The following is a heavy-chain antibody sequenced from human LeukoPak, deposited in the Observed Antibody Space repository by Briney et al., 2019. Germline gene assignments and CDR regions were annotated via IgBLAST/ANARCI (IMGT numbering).Heavy chain of an antibody. V-gene: IGHV4-30-2*01. D-gene: IGHD2-2*01. CDR2: IYHSGST. J-gene: IGHJ6*03. Sequence: SETLSLTCTVSGGSISSGGYYWSWIRQPPGKGLEWIGYIYHSGSTYYNPSLKSRVTISVDRSKNQFSLKLSSVTAADTAVYYCARGVVVVPAPDVYYYYYYMDVWGKGTTVTVSS. CDR1: GGSISSGGYY. CDR3: ARGVVVVPAPDVYYYYYYMDV.